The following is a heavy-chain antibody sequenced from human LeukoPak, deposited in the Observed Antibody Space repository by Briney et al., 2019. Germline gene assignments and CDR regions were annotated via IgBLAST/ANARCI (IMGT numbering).Heavy chain of an antibody. CDR3: ARAHVPITIFGVVHYSDS. CDR1: GFTFSSYS. Sequence: GGSLRLSCAASGFTFSSYSMNWVRQAPGKGLEWVSSISSTSSYIYYADSAKGRFTISRDNAKNSLFLQLNSLRAEDTAVYYCARAHVPITIFGVVHYSDSSGQGTLVTVSS. CDR2: ISSTSSYI. J-gene: IGHJ4*02. D-gene: IGHD3-3*01. V-gene: IGHV3-21*01.